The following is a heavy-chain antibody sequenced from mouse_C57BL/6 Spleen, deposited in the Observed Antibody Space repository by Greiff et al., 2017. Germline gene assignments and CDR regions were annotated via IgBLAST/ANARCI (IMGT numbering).Heavy chain of an antibody. V-gene: IGHV1-7*01. D-gene: IGHD1-1*01. J-gene: IGHJ4*01. CDR2: INPSSGYT. CDR1: GYTFTSYW. CDR3: ARGEDYGSPYAMDY. Sequence: QVQLQQSGAELAKPGASVKLSCKASGYTFTSYWMHWVKQRPGQGLEWIGYINPSSGYTKYNQKFKYKATLTADKSSSTAYMQLSSLTYEDSAVYYCARGEDYGSPYAMDYWGQGTSVTVSS.